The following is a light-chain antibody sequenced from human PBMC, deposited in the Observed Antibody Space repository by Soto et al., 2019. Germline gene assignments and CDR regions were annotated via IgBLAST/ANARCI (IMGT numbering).Light chain of an antibody. CDR3: EQYGSSPPVT. V-gene: IGKV3-20*01. J-gene: IGKJ5*01. Sequence: EIVLTQSPGTLSFSPGKRATLCCRASQSVSSSYLAWYQQKPGQAPRLLIYGASGRATGIPDRFSGSGSGTDFALTSSRLEPEDFAVYYCEQYGSSPPVTCGQGTRLEIK. CDR1: QSVSSSY. CDR2: GAS.